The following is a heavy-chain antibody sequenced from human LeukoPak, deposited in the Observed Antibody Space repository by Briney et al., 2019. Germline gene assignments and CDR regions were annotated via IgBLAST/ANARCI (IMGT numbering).Heavy chain of an antibody. J-gene: IGHJ5*02. CDR2: ISAYNGNT. CDR3: ARDPSSSGA. V-gene: IGHV1-18*01. D-gene: IGHD6-13*01. Sequence: GASVKVSCKASVYTFTSYDINWVRQAPGQGLEWMGWISAYNGNTNYAQKLQGRVTMTTDLSTSIAYMELRSLRSADTAVYYCARDPSSSGAWGQGTLVTVSS. CDR1: VYTFTSYD.